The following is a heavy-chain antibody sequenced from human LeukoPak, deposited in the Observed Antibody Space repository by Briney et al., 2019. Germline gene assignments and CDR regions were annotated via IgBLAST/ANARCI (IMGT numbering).Heavy chain of an antibody. J-gene: IGHJ4*02. D-gene: IGHD1-1*01. CDR3: ARGALGNWARGARLDGIY. Sequence: ASVKVSCKASGYTFTGYYMHWVRQAPGQGLEWMGWINPNSGGTNYAQKFQGRVTMTRDTSISTAYMELSRLRSDDTAVYYCARGALGNWARGARLDGIYWGQGTLVTVSS. CDR1: GYTFTGYY. CDR2: INPNSGGT. V-gene: IGHV1-2*02.